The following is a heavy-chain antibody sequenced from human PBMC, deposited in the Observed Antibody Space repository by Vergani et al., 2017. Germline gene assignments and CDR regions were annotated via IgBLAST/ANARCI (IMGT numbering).Heavy chain of an antibody. Sequence: EVQLVQSGAEVKKPGESLKISCKGSGYSFTSYWIGWVRQMPGKGLEWMGIIYPGDSDTRYSPSFQGQVTISADKSISTAYLQWSSLKASDTAMYYCARHVGSSRWGDYYYYYMDVWGKGTTVTVSS. V-gene: IGHV5-51*01. CDR1: GYSFTSYW. J-gene: IGHJ6*03. CDR3: ARHVGSSRWGDYYYYYMDV. CDR2: IYPGDSDT. D-gene: IGHD6-13*01.